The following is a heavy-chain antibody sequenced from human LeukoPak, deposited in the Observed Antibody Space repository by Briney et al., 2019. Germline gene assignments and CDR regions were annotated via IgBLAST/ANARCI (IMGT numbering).Heavy chain of an antibody. D-gene: IGHD2-15*01. CDR2: ISTDGYTT. V-gene: IGHV3-74*01. J-gene: IGHJ4*02. Sequence: GGSMRLSCAASGLAFSAYKMRWVRQAPRKGLVWVSRISTDGYTTDYADFVQGRFTASRDNTKNTWSLEMNSLRAEDTAVYYCVVGGSPGYWGQGTLVTVSS. CDR3: VVGGSPGY. CDR1: GLAFSAYK.